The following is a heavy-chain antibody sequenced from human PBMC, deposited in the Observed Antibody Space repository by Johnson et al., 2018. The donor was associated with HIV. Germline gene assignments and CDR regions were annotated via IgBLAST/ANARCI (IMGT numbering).Heavy chain of an antibody. CDR1: GFTFSSYA. D-gene: IGHD1-26*01. CDR3: ARALGATDACDV. CDR2: ISYDGSNK. Sequence: QVQLVESGGGVVQPGRSLRLSCSASGFTFSSYAMHWVRQAPGKGLEWVLVISYDGSNKYYPDSVKGRFPISRDNFKNTLYLQMDSLRAGDTAVYYCARALGATDACDVWGQGTMVNVSS. J-gene: IGHJ3*01. V-gene: IGHV3-30-3*01.